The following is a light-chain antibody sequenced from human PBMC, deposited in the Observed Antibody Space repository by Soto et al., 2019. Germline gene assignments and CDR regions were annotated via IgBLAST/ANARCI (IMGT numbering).Light chain of an antibody. V-gene: IGLV2-23*01. CDR1: SSDVGSYIL. CDR2: EGS. J-gene: IGLJ1*01. Sequence: QSVLTQPASVSGSPGQSITISCTGTSSDVGSYILVSWYQQHPGKAPNLMIYEGSKRPSGVSNRFSGSKSGNTASLTISGLQAEDEADYYCCSYAGSSTYVFGTGTKVTV. CDR3: CSYAGSSTYV.